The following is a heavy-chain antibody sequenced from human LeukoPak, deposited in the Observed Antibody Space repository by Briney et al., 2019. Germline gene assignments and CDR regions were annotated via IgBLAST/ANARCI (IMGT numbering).Heavy chain of an antibody. V-gene: IGHV4-4*07. CDR1: RGSISSFY. CDR2: IYTSGSS. Sequence: PSETLSLTCTVSRGSISSFYWSWIRQPAGKGLEWIGRIYTSGSSNYNPSLKSRVTMSVDTSKNQFSLKLTSVTAADTAVYYCARDFGYGDYFFDDWGQGTLVTVSS. D-gene: IGHD4-17*01. CDR3: ARDFGYGDYFFDD. J-gene: IGHJ4*02.